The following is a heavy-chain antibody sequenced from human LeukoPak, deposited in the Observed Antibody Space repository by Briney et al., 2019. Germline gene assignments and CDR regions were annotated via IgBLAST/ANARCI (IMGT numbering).Heavy chain of an antibody. J-gene: IGHJ5*02. CDR3: AGGGKTTPRRFDP. CDR1: GGSFSGYY. V-gene: IGHV4-34*01. CDR2: INHSGST. Sequence: SETLSLTCAVYGGSFSGYYWSWIRQPPGKGLEWIGEINHSGSTNYNPSLKSRVTISVDTSKNQFSLKLSSVTAADTAVYYCAGGGKTTPRRFDPWGQGTLVTVSS. D-gene: IGHD4-11*01.